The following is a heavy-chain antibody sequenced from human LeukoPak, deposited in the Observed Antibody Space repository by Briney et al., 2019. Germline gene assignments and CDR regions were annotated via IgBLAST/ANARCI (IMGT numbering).Heavy chain of an antibody. CDR2: INTDGSST. D-gene: IGHD3-10*01. CDR3: ARGSSFGYYMDV. V-gene: IGHV3-74*01. J-gene: IGHJ6*03. CDR1: GFTFSSYW. Sequence: GGSLRLSCAASGFTFSSYWMHWVRQAPGKGLVWVSRINTDGSSTSYADSVKGRFTISRDNAKNTLYLQMNSLRAEDTAVYYCARGSSFGYYMDVWGKGTTVTVSS.